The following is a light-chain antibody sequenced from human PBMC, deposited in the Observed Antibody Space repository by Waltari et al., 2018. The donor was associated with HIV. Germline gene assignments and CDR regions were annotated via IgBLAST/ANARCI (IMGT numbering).Light chain of an antibody. V-gene: IGLV3-21*02. CDR3: QVWDRSRDHVV. CDR2: DDS. CDR1: NIGYKS. J-gene: IGLJ2*01. Sequence: SYVLTPPPSVSVAPGQTARITCGGINIGYKSVHWYQQKPGQAPVLVLYDDSDRPPGIPERLYGSNSGNTATLTTNRVEAGDEADYYCQVWDRSRDHVVFGGGTK.